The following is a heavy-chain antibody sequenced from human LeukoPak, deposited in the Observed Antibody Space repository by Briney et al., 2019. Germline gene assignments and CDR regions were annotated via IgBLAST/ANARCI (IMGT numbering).Heavy chain of an antibody. CDR1: GFSISSGGYY. CDR3: ARSVVYALFDY. J-gene: IGHJ4*02. V-gene: IGHV4-31*03. Sequence: PSESLSLTCTVSGFSISSGGYYWSWIRQHPGKGLVWIGYIYYSGSTYYNPSLKSRVTISVDTSKNQFSLKLSSVTAADTAVYYCARSVVYALFDYWGQGTLVTVSS. CDR2: IYYSGST. D-gene: IGHD2-8*02.